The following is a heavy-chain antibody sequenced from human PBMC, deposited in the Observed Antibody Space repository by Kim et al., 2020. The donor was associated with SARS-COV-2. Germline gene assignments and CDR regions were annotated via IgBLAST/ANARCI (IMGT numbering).Heavy chain of an antibody. CDR3: AKRSVAGWVYYYGMDV. J-gene: IGHJ6*02. Sequence: GGSLRLSCAASGFTFSSYAMSWVRQAPGKGLEWVSAISGSGGSTYYADSVKGRFTISRDNSKNTLYLQMNSLRAEDTAVYYCAKRSVAGWVYYYGMDVWGQGTTVTVSS. D-gene: IGHD6-19*01. CDR1: GFTFSSYA. CDR2: ISGSGGST. V-gene: IGHV3-23*01.